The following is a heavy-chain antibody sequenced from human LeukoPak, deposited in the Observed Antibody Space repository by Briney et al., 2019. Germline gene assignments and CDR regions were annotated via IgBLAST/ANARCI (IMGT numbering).Heavy chain of an antibody. J-gene: IGHJ4*02. CDR3: AKGRSGSYSEND. V-gene: IGHV3-9*01. CDR1: GFTFDNYA. Sequence: LTGESLRLSCAASGFTFDNYAMHWVRQAPGKGLEWVSGISWYSGRIGYADSVKGRFTISRDNAKNSLYLQMNSLRAEDTALYYCAKGRSGSYSENDWGQGTLVTVSS. D-gene: IGHD1-26*01. CDR2: ISWYSGRI.